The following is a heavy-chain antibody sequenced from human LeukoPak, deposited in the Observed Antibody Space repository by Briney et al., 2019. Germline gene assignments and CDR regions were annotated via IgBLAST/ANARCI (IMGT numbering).Heavy chain of an antibody. CDR3: ARDGSGYDDGDFGWFDP. Sequence: SETLSLTCTVSGGSISSHYWSWIRQPPGKGLEWIGYIYYSGSTNYNPSLKSRVTISVDTSKNQFSLKLSSVTAADTAVYYCARDGSGYDDGDFGWFDPWGQGTLVTVSS. J-gene: IGHJ5*02. V-gene: IGHV4-59*11. CDR2: IYYSGST. D-gene: IGHD5-12*01. CDR1: GGSISSHY.